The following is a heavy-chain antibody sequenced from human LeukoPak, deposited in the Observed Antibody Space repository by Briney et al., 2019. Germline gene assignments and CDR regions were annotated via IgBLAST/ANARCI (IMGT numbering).Heavy chain of an antibody. J-gene: IGHJ4*02. CDR2: ISYDGSNK. CDR1: GFTFSSYA. Sequence: GGSLRLSCAASGFTFSSYAMHWVRQAPGKGLEWVAVISYDGSNKYYADSVKGRFTISRDNSKNTLYLQMNSLRAEDTAVYYCARDGNYDFWSGYSSPSYFDYWGQGTLVTVSS. CDR3: ARDGNYDFWSGYSSPSYFDY. D-gene: IGHD3-3*01. V-gene: IGHV3-30-3*01.